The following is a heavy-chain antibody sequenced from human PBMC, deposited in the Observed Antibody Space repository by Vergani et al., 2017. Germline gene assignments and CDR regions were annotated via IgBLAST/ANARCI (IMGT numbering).Heavy chain of an antibody. CDR2: INLNSGGT. Sequence: QVQLVQSGAEVKKPGASVKVSCKASGYTFTDYFMHWVRQAPGQGLEWMGWINLNSGGTNYAQKFQGRLTMTRDTSISTAYMELSNLRSDDTAVYYCARVGTSFNRDYFDYGGQGTLVTVSS. CDR1: GYTFTDYF. V-gene: IGHV1-2*02. J-gene: IGHJ4*02. D-gene: IGHD2-2*01. CDR3: ARVGTSFNRDYFDY.